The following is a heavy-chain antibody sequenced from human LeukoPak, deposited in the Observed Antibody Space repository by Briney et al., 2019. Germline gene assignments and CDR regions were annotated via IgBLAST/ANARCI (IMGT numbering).Heavy chain of an antibody. D-gene: IGHD2-2*02. CDR3: ATISDLLFYFHS. CDR2: LYTGGNT. J-gene: IGHJ4*02. Sequence: GGSLRLSCAASGFTGRSNYMSWVRQAPGKGLEWVSLLYTGGNTYYADSVKGRFTLSRDNSKNTVYLQMNSLRVEDTAMYYCATISDLLFYFHSWGQGTLVTVSS. V-gene: IGHV3-66*01. CDR1: GFTGRSNY.